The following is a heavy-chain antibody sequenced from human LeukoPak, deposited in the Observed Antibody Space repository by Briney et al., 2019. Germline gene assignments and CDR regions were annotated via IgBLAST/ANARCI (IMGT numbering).Heavy chain of an antibody. CDR3: ARARNWNDDENWFDP. CDR1: GGTFSSYA. V-gene: IGHV1-69*04. Sequence: GSSVKVSCKASGGTFSSYAISWVRQAPGQGLEWMGRIIPILGIANYAQKFQGRVTITADKSTSTAYMELSSLRSEDTAVYYCARARNWNDDENWFDPWGQGTLVTVSS. J-gene: IGHJ5*02. D-gene: IGHD1-1*01. CDR2: IIPILGIA.